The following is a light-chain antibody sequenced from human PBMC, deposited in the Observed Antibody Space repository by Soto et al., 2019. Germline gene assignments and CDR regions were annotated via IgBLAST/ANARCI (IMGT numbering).Light chain of an antibody. Sequence: DIVMTQSPDSLAVSLGERATINCKSSQSLLYSSNNKEKLAWYQQKPGQPPNLLIYWASTRESGVPDRFSGSGSGTDFTLTISSLQAEDVVVYYCQQYYSTPITFGQGTRLEIK. CDR3: QQYYSTPIT. J-gene: IGKJ5*01. V-gene: IGKV4-1*01. CDR2: WAS. CDR1: QSLLYSSNNKEK.